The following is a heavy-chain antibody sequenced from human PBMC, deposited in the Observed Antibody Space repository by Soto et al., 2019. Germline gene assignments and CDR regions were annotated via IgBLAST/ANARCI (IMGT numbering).Heavy chain of an antibody. CDR1: GGSISSGGYY. CDR2: IYYSGNT. J-gene: IGHJ4*02. Sequence: SETLSLTCTVSGGSISSGGYYWSWIRQHPGKGLEWIGYIYYSGNTNYNPSLKSRVIISVDKSRNQFSLKLSSVTAADTAVYYCARRGGSYDDYKVNYFDSWGQGALVTVSS. V-gene: IGHV4-31*03. CDR3: ARRGGSYDDYKVNYFDS. D-gene: IGHD4-17*01.